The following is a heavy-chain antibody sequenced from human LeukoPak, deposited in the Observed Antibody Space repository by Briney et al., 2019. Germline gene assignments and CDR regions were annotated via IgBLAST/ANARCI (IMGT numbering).Heavy chain of an antibody. CDR2: IKSKTDGGTT. CDR1: GFTFSNAW. J-gene: IGHJ5*02. Sequence: GGSLRLSCAASGFTFSNAWMSWVRQAPGKGLEWVGRIKSKTDGGTTDYAAPVKGRFTISRDDSKNTLYLQMNSLKTEDTAVYYCTADHYYSNYVLNWFDPWGQGTLVTVSS. CDR3: TADHYYSNYVLNWFDP. D-gene: IGHD4-11*01. V-gene: IGHV3-15*01.